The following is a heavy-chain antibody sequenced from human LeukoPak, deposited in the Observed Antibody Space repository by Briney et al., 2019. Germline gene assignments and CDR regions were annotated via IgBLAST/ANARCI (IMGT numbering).Heavy chain of an antibody. CDR1: GYSFTTHW. CDR2: IYPDDSNA. J-gene: IGHJ5*02. D-gene: IGHD3-16*01. V-gene: IGHV5-51*01. Sequence: GESLKISCKGSGYSFTTHWIGWVRQMPGKGLEWMGIIYPDDSNARYSPSFQGQVTLSADKSINTAYLQWSSLRASDTAIYYCARLEEDLTLGVAGYWFVPWGQGTLVTDSS. CDR3: ARLEEDLTLGVAGYWFVP.